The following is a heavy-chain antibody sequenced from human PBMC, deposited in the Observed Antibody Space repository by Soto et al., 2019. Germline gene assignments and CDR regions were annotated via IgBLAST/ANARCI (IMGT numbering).Heavy chain of an antibody. CDR1: GFTFSSYA. J-gene: IGHJ6*02. D-gene: IGHD2-15*01. V-gene: IGHV3-23*01. CDR3: AKGGGPRGYYGMDV. Sequence: GGSLRLSCAASGFTFSSYAMNWVRQAPGKGLEWVSSLSGFGISSYYTDSVKGRFTISRDNSTNMLYLQMNSLRAEDTAVYYCAKGGGPRGYYGMDVWGQGTSVTVSS. CDR2: LSGFGISS.